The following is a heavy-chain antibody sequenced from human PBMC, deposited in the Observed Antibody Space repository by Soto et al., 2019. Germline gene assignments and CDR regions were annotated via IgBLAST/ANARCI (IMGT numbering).Heavy chain of an antibody. CDR1: GVTFSSYA. CDR2: IIPIFGTA. D-gene: IGHD2-21*02. Sequence: GASVKVSCKASGVTFSSYAISWVRQAPRQGLEWMGGIIPIFGTANYAQKFQGRVTITADESTSTAYMELSSLRSEDTAVYYCARDSVVTAITTYLWYYGMDVWGQGTTVTVSS. V-gene: IGHV1-69*13. CDR3: ARDSVVTAITTYLWYYGMDV. J-gene: IGHJ6*02.